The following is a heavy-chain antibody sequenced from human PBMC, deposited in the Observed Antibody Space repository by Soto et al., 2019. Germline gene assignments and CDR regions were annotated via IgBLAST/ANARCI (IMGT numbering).Heavy chain of an antibody. D-gene: IGHD2-21*02. CDR2: ISNSGSTI. CDR1: GFTFSSYE. J-gene: IGHJ4*02. Sequence: SLRLSCTASGFTFSSYEMNWVRQFPGKGLEWISYISNSGSTIYYADSVKGRFTISRDNALSSLYLQMSSLRAEDTAVYYCARGGIRAWYSYWGRGTLVTVSS. CDR3: ARGGIRAWYSY. V-gene: IGHV3-48*03.